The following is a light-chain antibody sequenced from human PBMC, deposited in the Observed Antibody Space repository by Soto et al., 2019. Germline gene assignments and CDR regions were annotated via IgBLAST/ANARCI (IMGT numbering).Light chain of an antibody. J-gene: IGKJ1*01. Sequence: EIVLTQSPGTVSLSPGERATLSCRASQSVFNNHIGWYQQKPGQAPRLLIYDASTRATGIPARFSGSGSGTEFTLTISSLQSEDFAVYYCQQFNNWPRTFGQGTKVDIK. CDR3: QQFNNWPRT. V-gene: IGKV3-15*01. CDR1: QSVFNN. CDR2: DAS.